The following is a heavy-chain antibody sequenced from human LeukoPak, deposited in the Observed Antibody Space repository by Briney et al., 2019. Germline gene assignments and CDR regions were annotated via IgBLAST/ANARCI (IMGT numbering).Heavy chain of an antibody. CDR3: ARDGIAVAGSDYYYYGMDV. CDR2: IIPIFGTA. J-gene: IGHJ6*02. Sequence: SVKVSCKASGGTFSSYAISWVRQAPGQGLEWMGGIIPIFGTANYAQKFQGRVTITADESTSTAYMELSSLRSEDTAVYYCARDGIAVAGSDYYYYGMDVWGQGTTVTVSS. D-gene: IGHD6-19*01. CDR1: GGTFSSYA. V-gene: IGHV1-69*13.